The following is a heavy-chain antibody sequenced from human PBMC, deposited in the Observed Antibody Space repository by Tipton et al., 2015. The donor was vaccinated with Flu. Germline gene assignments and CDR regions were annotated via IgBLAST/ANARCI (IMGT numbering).Heavy chain of an antibody. CDR1: GGPISSSSHY. J-gene: IGHJ5*01. V-gene: IGHV4-39*07. Sequence: TLSLTCTVSGGPISSSSHYWGWIRQSPGGGLEWVGSIYYTGYPYHNPPLRSRLAMSVDTSKNQFSLRVTSMTAADTAIYYCAKVMFGWVESWAQGIPVTVSS. CDR2: IYYTGYP. D-gene: IGHD3-10*02. CDR3: AKVMFGWVES.